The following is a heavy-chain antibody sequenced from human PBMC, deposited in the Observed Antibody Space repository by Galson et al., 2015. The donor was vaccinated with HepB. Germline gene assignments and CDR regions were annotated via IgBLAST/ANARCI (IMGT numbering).Heavy chain of an antibody. J-gene: IGHJ4*02. CDR3: AKDERGIAVAGIGDY. CDR2: ISGSGDNT. D-gene: IGHD6-19*01. Sequence: SLRLSCAASGFTFSKYAMNWVRQAPGKGLEWVSAISGSGDNTYYADSVKGRFTISRDNSKNTLFLQMNSLRAEDTAVYYCAKDERGIAVAGIGDYWGQGTLVTVSS. V-gene: IGHV3-23*01. CDR1: GFTFSKYA.